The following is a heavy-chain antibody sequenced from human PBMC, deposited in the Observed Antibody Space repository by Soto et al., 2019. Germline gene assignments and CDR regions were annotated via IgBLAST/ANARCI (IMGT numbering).Heavy chain of an antibody. Sequence: GGSLRLSCAASGFTFSTYSMNWVRQAPGKGLEWVSYISSSSSTIYYADSVKGRFTISRDNGKNSLNLQMNSLRAEDTAGYYCARGRTQDNWGQGTLVTVSS. V-gene: IGHV3-48*01. CDR2: ISSSSSTI. CDR3: ARGRTQDN. D-gene: IGHD6-25*01. J-gene: IGHJ4*02. CDR1: GFTFSTYS.